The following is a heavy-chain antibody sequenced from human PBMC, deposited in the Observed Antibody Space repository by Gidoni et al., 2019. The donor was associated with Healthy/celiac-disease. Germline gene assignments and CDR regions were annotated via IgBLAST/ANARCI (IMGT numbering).Heavy chain of an antibody. CDR2: ISGSGGST. CDR3: AKAERIVVVPAAIPYYYYGMDV. D-gene: IGHD2-2*01. J-gene: IGHJ6*02. CDR1: GFTFSCYA. V-gene: IGHV3-23*01. Sequence: EVQLLESGGGLVQPGWSLRLSCAASGFTFSCYAMSRDRQAPGKGLEWISAISGSGGSTYYADSVKGRFTISRDNSKNTLYLQMNSLRAEDTAVYYCAKAERIVVVPAAIPYYYYGMDVWGQGTTVTVSS.